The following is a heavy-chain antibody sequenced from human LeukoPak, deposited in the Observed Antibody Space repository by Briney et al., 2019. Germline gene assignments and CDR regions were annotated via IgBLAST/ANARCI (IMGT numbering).Heavy chain of an antibody. Sequence: SVTVSCKASGGTFSSYAISCVRQAPGQGLEGMGGIIPLLDTANYAHRLQGRVTITADKSRSTAYMELSSLRSEDTAVYYCARAIVRDPRAPRYYYYMDVWGKGTTVTISS. CDR2: IIPLLDTA. CDR1: GGTFSSYA. D-gene: IGHD3-10*01. CDR3: ARAIVRDPRAPRYYYYMDV. V-gene: IGHV1-69*06. J-gene: IGHJ6*03.